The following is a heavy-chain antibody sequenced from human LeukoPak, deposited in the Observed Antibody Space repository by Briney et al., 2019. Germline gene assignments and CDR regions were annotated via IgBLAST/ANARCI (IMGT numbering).Heavy chain of an antibody. D-gene: IGHD2-2*01. V-gene: IGHV3-23*01. CDR2: ISGSGGST. CDR3: AKSIVVVSASGDYFDY. J-gene: IGHJ4*02. Sequence: PGGSLRLSCAASGFTFSSYPMSWVRQAPGKGLEWVSAISGSGGSTYYADSVKGRFTISRDNSRNTLYLQMNSLRAEDTAVYYCAKSIVVVSASGDYFDYWGQGTLVTVSS. CDR1: GFTFSSYP.